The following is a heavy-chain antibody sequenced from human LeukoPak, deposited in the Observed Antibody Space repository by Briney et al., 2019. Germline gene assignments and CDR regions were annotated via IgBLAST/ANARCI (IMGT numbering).Heavy chain of an antibody. CDR1: GFTFSDSA. Sequence: GRSLRLSCAAPGFTFSDSAMHWVRHAPGQGLEWVSHISWNSGSIGYAESVKSRFTISRDNAKISLYLQMNSLRAEDTALYYCAKGGFGVVTVEAFDIWGQGTMVTVSS. J-gene: IGHJ3*02. D-gene: IGHD3-3*01. CDR2: ISWNSGSI. V-gene: IGHV3-9*01. CDR3: AKGGFGVVTVEAFDI.